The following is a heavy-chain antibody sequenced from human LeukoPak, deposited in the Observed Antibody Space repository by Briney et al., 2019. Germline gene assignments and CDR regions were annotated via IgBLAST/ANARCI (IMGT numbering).Heavy chain of an antibody. CDR2: INSDGSST. Sequence: PGRSLTLSCAASASTFSIYWMHCVRPVPGKWLVWVSRINSDGSSTSYADSVKGRVTISRDNAKNTLYLQMNSLRAEDTAMYYCARMRVVAGTIGYGMDVWGQGTTVTVS. CDR1: ASTFSIYW. V-gene: IGHV3-74*01. CDR3: ARMRVVAGTIGYGMDV. J-gene: IGHJ6*02. D-gene: IGHD6-19*01.